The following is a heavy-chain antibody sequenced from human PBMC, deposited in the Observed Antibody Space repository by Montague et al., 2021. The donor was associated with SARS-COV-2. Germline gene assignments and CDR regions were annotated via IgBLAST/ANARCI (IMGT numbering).Heavy chain of an antibody. CDR1: GYTFTSYG. J-gene: IGHJ6*02. CDR3: AREGYYYDSSGWGYYYYGMDV. CDR2: ISAYNGNT. V-gene: IGHV1-18*01. D-gene: IGHD3-22*01. Sequence: SVKVSCKASGYTFTSYGISWVRQAPGQGLEWMGWISAYNGNTNYAQKLQGRVTMTTDTSTSTAYMELRSLRSDDTAVYYCAREGYYYDSSGWGYYYYGMDVWGQGTTVTVSS.